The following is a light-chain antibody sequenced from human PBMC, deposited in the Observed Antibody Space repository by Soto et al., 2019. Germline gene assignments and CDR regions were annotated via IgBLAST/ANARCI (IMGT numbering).Light chain of an antibody. CDR3: QEYNTYSYT. J-gene: IGKJ2*01. Sequence: DIRMTQSPSTLSASVGDRVTITCRASQSISNWLAWYQQKPGKAPKLLIYKASSLESGVPSRFSGSGSGTEFTLSISSLQPDDCATYYCQEYNTYSYTFGQGTKLEIK. CDR2: KAS. CDR1: QSISNW. V-gene: IGKV1-5*03.